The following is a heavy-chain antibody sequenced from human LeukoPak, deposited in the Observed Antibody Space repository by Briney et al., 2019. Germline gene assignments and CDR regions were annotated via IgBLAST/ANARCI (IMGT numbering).Heavy chain of an antibody. CDR2: INAKNGDT. D-gene: IGHD1-26*01. CDR1: GYTFTGYY. J-gene: IGHJ4*02. V-gene: IGHV1-2*02. CDR3: ARVTSGSYHY. Sequence: ASVTVSCKASGYTFTGYYLHWVRHPPGQGFERMGWINAKNGDTEYAQKSQGRDTITRDTSISTAYMELTSLRYDDTAVYFCARVTSGSYHYWGEGTLVTVSS.